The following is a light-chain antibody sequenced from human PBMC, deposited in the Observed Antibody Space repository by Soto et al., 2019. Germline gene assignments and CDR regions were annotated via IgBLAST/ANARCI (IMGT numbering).Light chain of an antibody. CDR3: IQALQTPPT. CDR2: LGS. CDR1: QSLLQKNGNNF. J-gene: IGKJ3*01. V-gene: IGKV2-28*01. Sequence: DIVMTQSPVSLPVTPGEPASISCRSSQSLLQKNGNNFLDWYLQKPGLSPQLLIYLGSTRASGVPDRSSGSGSGTDFTLNNSRVEAEAVGVYYCIQALQTPPTFGPGTKVDIK.